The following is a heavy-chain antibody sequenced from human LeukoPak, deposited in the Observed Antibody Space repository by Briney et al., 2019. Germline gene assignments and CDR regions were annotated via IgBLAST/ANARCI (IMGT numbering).Heavy chain of an antibody. Sequence: SETLSLTCTVSGGSISSYYWSWIRQPPGKGLEWIGHIYYSGSTNYNPSLKSRVTISVDTSKNQFSLKLSSVTAADTAVYYCARDPIPWGQGTLVTVSS. CDR2: IYYSGST. CDR3: ARDPIP. J-gene: IGHJ5*02. V-gene: IGHV4-59*01. CDR1: GGSISSYY.